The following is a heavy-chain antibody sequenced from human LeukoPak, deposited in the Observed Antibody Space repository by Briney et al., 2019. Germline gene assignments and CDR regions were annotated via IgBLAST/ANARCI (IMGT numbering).Heavy chain of an antibody. Sequence: GASVTVSCKASGYTFTSYDINWVRQATGQGLEWMGWMNPNSGNTGYAQKFQGRVTMTRNTSISTAYMELSSLRSEDTAVYYCARGGSFLIAARPKDYWGQGTLVTVSS. J-gene: IGHJ4*02. V-gene: IGHV1-8*01. CDR2: MNPNSGNT. D-gene: IGHD6-6*01. CDR3: ARGGSFLIAARPKDY. CDR1: GYTFTSYD.